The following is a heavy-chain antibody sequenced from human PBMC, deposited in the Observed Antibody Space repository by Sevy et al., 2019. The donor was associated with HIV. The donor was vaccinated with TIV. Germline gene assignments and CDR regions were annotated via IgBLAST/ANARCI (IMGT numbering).Heavy chain of an antibody. CDR1: GGPFSGYY. Sequence: SETLSLTCAVYGGPFSGYYWSWIRHPPGKGLEWIGEINHSGSTNYNPSLKSRVTISVDTSKNQFSLKLSSVTAADTAVYYCARPRGYSYGYGYWGQGTLVTVSS. CDR2: INHSGST. J-gene: IGHJ4*02. CDR3: ARPRGYSYGYGY. V-gene: IGHV4-34*01. D-gene: IGHD5-18*01.